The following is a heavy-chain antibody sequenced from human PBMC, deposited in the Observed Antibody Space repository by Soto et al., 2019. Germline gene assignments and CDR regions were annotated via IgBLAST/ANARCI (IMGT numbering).Heavy chain of an antibody. Sequence: QVQLVQSGAEVKKPGSSVKVSCKASGGTFSSYTISWVRQAPGQGLEWMGRIIPILGIANYAQKFQGRVTITADKSTSTAYMELSSLRSEDTAVYYCAIIHCSSTSCPIDYWGQGTLATVSS. V-gene: IGHV1-69*02. CDR2: IIPILGIA. J-gene: IGHJ4*02. CDR1: GGTFSSYT. CDR3: AIIHCSSTSCPIDY. D-gene: IGHD2-2*01.